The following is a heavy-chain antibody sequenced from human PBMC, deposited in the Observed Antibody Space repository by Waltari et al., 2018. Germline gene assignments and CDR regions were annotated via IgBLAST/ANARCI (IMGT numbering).Heavy chain of an antibody. V-gene: IGHV3-48*04. Sequence: EVQLVESGGGLVQPGGSLRLSCVDSGFTSSRYSMNWARQAPGKGLEWVSYISSSSTINYADSVKGRFTISRDSPKNSLYLQMNSLRAEDAAVYYCARGMVGAAYFDCWGQGALVSVSS. CDR2: ISSSSTI. D-gene: IGHD1-26*01. CDR3: ARGMVGAAYFDC. J-gene: IGHJ4*02. CDR1: GFTSSRYS.